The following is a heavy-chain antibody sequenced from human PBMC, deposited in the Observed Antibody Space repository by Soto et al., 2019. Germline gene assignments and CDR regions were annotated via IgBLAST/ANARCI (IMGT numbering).Heavy chain of an antibody. D-gene: IGHD3-10*01. V-gene: IGHV4-59*08. CDR1: GGSISSYY. CDR2: IYYSGST. Sequence: SETLSLTCTVSGGSISSYYWSWIRQPPGKGLEWIGYIYYSGSTNYNPSLKSRVTISVDTSKNQFSLKLSSVTAADTAVYYCAGFGEVLYDYYYGMDVWGQGTTVSV. CDR3: AGFGEVLYDYYYGMDV. J-gene: IGHJ6*02.